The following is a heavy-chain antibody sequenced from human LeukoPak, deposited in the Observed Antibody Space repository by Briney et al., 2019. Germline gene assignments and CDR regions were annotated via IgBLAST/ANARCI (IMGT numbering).Heavy chain of an antibody. J-gene: IGHJ6*04. V-gene: IGHV3-48*03. CDR3: AELGITMIGGV. CDR2: MSTSGSTI. CDR1: GFIFSNYE. Sequence: GGSLRLSCAASGFIFSNYEMNWVRQAPGKGLEWVSYMSTSGSTIYYADSVKGRFTISRDNAKNSLYLQMNSLRAEDTAVYYCAELGITMIGGVWGKGTTVTISS. D-gene: IGHD3-10*02.